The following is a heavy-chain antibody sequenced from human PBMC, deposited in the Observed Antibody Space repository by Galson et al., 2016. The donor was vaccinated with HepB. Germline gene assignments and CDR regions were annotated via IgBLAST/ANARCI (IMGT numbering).Heavy chain of an antibody. CDR3: AREDCSGTICLIDC. D-gene: IGHD2-2*01. Sequence: SETLSLTCTVSGGSNISYYWSWIRQPPGKGLEWIGYLFYSGSANYNPSLKSRVTMSVDTSKNQFSLNLSSVTAADTAVYYCAREDCSGTICLIDCWGQGTLVTVSS. J-gene: IGHJ4*02. CDR2: LFYSGSA. CDR1: GGSNISYY. V-gene: IGHV4-59*01.